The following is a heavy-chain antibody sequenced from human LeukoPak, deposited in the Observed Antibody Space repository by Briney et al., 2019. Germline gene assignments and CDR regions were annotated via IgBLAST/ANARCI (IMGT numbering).Heavy chain of an antibody. Sequence: GGSLRLSCAASGFSFSSYSMNWVRQAPGKGLEWVSSISSSSYIYYADSVKGRLTISRGNAKNSLYLQLNSLSAEDTALYYCARGIAVAGTDYWAQGTLVPVSS. CDR2: ISSSSYI. J-gene: IGHJ4*02. V-gene: IGHV3-21*01. CDR3: ARGIAVAGTDY. CDR1: GFSFSSYS. D-gene: IGHD6-19*01.